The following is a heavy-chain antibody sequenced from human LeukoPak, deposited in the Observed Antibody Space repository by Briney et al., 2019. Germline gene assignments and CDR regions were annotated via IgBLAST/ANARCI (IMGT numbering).Heavy chain of an antibody. J-gene: IGHJ6*02. CDR3: ARDGNQLTTYYYGMDV. CDR1: GGSISSGGYS. D-gene: IGHD2-2*01. Sequence: PSETLSLTCAVSGGSISSGGYSWSWIRQPPGKGLEWIGYISHSGSTYYNPSLKSRVTMSVDTSKNQFSLKLSSVTAADTAVYYCARDGNQLTTYYYGMDVWGQGTTVTVSS. V-gene: IGHV4-30-2*01. CDR2: ISHSGST.